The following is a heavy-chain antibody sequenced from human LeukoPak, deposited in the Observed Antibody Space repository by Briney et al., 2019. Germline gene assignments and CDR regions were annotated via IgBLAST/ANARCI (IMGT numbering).Heavy chain of an antibody. CDR1: GGSISSGIYY. Sequence: SETLSLTCTVSGGSISSGIYYWSWIRQPAGKGLEWIGRISTTGSTNYNPSLKSRVTISVDTSENRFSLKLSSVTAADTAVYYCARGYSSSWYWFDPWGQGTLVTVSS. V-gene: IGHV4-61*02. J-gene: IGHJ5*02. D-gene: IGHD6-13*01. CDR2: ISTTGST. CDR3: ARGYSSSWYWFDP.